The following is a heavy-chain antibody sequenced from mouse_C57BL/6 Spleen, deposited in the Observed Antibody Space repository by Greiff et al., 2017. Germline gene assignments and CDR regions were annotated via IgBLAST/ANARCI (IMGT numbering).Heavy chain of an antibody. CDR2: IYPRSGNT. V-gene: IGHV1-81*01. D-gene: IGHD2-3*01. J-gene: IGHJ3*01. Sequence: QVQLQQSGAELARPGASVKLSCKASGYTFTSYGISWVKQRTGQGLEWIGEIYPRSGNTYYNEKFKGKATLTADKSSSTAYMELRSLTSDDSAVYFCARDGYLAYWGQGTLVTVSA. CDR1: GYTFTSYG. CDR3: ARDGYLAY.